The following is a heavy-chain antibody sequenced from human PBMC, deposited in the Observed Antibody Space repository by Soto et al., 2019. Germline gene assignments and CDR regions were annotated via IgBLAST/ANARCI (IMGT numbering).Heavy chain of an antibody. V-gene: IGHV3-53*01. CDR3: ATQRGGGGY. CDR1: GFTVSNNY. D-gene: IGHD3-10*01. J-gene: IGHJ4*02. Sequence: EVQLVESGGGLIQPGGSLRLSCAVSGFTVSNNYMSWVRQAPGKGLEGVSVIYSGGYTAYGDSVKGRFTISRDNSKNTLYLKIKSPEADAAGVYSCATQRGGGGYWGQGTLVTVSS. CDR2: IYSGGYT.